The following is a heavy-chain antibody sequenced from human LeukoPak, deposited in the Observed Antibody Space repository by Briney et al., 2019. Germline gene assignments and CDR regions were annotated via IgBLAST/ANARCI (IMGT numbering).Heavy chain of an antibody. V-gene: IGHV4-30-2*01. CDR2: IYHSGST. Sequence: SETLSLTCAVSGGSISSGGYSWSWIRQPPGKGLEWIGYIYHSGSTYYNPSLKSRVTISVDRSKNQFSLKLSSVTAADTAVYYCARVSSHYDFWSGYSGYLDYWGQGTLVTVSS. J-gene: IGHJ4*02. CDR3: ARVSSHYDFWSGYSGYLDY. D-gene: IGHD3-3*01. CDR1: GGSISSGGYS.